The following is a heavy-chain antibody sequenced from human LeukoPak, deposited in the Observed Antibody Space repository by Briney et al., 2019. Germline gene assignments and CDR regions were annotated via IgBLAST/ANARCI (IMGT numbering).Heavy chain of an antibody. V-gene: IGHV3-21*01. D-gene: IGHD3-3*01. J-gene: IGHJ4*02. CDR3: ARTTIFGVAEWDY. CDR1: GFPFDSYS. CDR2: ITSSSNYI. Sequence: GGSLRLSCAAAGFPFDSYSMNWVRQAPGKGLEWVSTITSSSNYIYYADSVKGRFTISRDNAGNSLYLQMNSLRAEDTAFYFCARTTIFGVAEWDYWGQGTLVTVSS.